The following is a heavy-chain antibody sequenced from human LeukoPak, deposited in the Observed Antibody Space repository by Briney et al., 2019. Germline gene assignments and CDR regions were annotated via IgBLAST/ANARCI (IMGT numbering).Heavy chain of an antibody. CDR1: GFTFSSYW. J-gene: IGHJ4*02. CDR2: IKQDGSEK. CDR3: ARDPRTSGSYFDY. Sequence: GGSLRLSCAASGFTFSSYWMTWVRQAPGKGLEWVANIKQDGSEKYYADSVKGRFTISRDNAKNSLYLQMNSLRAEDTAVYYCARDPRTSGSYFDYWGQGTLVTVSS. V-gene: IGHV3-7*01. D-gene: IGHD1-26*01.